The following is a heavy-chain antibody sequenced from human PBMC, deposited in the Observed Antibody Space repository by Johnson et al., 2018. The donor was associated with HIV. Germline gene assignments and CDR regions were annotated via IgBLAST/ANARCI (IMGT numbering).Heavy chain of an antibody. CDR2: IYSGGDT. CDR1: GFTFSSYA. CDR3: AREGRRDAFDI. Sequence: VQLVESGGGLIQPGGSLRLSCAASGFTFSSYAMSWVRQAPGKGLEWVSAIYSGGDTYYADSVKGRCTISRDNSKNTLYLQMNSLRAEDTAVYYCAREGRRDAFDIWGQGTMVTVSS. J-gene: IGHJ3*02. V-gene: IGHV3-66*01.